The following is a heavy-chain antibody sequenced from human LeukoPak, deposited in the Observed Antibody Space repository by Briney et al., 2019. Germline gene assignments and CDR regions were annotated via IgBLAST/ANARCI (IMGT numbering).Heavy chain of an antibody. D-gene: IGHD1-1*01. CDR1: GFIFSSYS. CDR2: ITSSSSYR. V-gene: IGHV3-21*01. CDR3: ARVGTIGNTVDGFDL. Sequence: PGGAPRLSCAAPGFIFSSYSMNWGPPAPGKGREWGSFITSSSSYRYYADSVTGRFTISRDNAKNSLYLQMNSLRAEDTAVYYCARVGTIGNTVDGFDLWGQGTMVTVSS. J-gene: IGHJ3*01.